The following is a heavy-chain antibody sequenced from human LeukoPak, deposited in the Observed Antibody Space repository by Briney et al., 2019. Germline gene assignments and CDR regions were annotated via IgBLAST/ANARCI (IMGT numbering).Heavy chain of an antibody. CDR3: ARALSSSGWKPFDY. D-gene: IGHD6-19*01. CDR1: GFTFDDYG. CDR2: IYTSGST. J-gene: IGHJ4*02. V-gene: IGHV4-4*07. Sequence: GSLRLSCAASGFTFDDYGMSWIRQPAGKAVEWIGRIYTSGSTNYNPSLKSRVTMSVDTSKNQFSLKLSSVTAADTAVYYCARALSSSGWKPFDYWGQGTLVTVSS.